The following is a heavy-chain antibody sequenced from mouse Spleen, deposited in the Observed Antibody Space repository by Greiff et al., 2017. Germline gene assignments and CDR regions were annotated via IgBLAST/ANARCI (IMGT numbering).Heavy chain of an antibody. V-gene: IGHV5-6*01. CDR1: GFTFSSYG. J-gene: IGHJ3*01. Sequence: EVKLVESGGDLVKPGGSLKLSCAASGFTFSSYGMSWVRQTPDKRLEWVATISSGGSYTYYPDSVKGRFTISRDNAKNTLYLQMSSLKSEDTAMYYCARPDYYGSSYLAYWGQGTLVTVSA. CDR2: ISSGGSYT. CDR3: ARPDYYGSSYLAY. D-gene: IGHD1-1*01.